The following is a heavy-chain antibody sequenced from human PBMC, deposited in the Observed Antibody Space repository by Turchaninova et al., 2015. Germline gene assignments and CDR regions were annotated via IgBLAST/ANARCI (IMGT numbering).Heavy chain of an antibody. V-gene: IGHV3-49*03. CDR2: NRSKAYGGAP. D-gene: IGHD5-12*01. Sequence: EVQVVESGGGSVQPGRSLRLSCTTSGFTFGDSAMSGYRQASGKGLEWVGFNRSKAYGGAPEYAASVKGRFTISRDDSRGIAYLQMNSLKTEDTAVYYCVRDRIVATHLTDYWGQGTLVTVSS. J-gene: IGHJ4*02. CDR3: VRDRIVATHLTDY. CDR1: GFTFGDSA.